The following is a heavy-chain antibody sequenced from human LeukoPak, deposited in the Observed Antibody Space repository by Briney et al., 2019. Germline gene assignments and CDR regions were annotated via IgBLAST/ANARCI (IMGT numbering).Heavy chain of an antibody. CDR2: IYGSGST. J-gene: IGHJ5*02. V-gene: IGHV4-4*07. CDR3: ARDSGTTGEVKFDP. CDR1: GGSIRSY. Sequence: SETLSLTCTVSGGSIRSYWSWIRQPAGKGLEWIGRIYGSGSTDYNPSLKSRVTMSIDTSKNRFSLNLISVTAADPAVYYCARDSGTTGEVKFDPWGQGTLVTVSS. D-gene: IGHD3-10*01.